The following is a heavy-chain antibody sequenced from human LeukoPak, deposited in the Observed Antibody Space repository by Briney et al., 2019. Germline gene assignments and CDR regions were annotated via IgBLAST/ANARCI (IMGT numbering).Heavy chain of an antibody. CDR3: ARARLDSSGRFDY. CDR1: GGSISSYY. Sequence: SETLSLTCTVSGGSISSYYWSWIRQPPGKGLEWIGYIYYTGSTNYNPSLRSRVTISKDTSKTQFSLRLSSVTAADTAVYYCARARLDSSGRFDYWGQGTLVTVSS. J-gene: IGHJ4*02. V-gene: IGHV4-59*01. D-gene: IGHD3-22*01. CDR2: IYYTGST.